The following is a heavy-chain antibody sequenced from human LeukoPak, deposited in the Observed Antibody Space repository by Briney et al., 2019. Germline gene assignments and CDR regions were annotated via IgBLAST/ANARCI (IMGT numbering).Heavy chain of an antibody. V-gene: IGHV3-21*01. CDR3: ARDYVTMAPDY. CDR1: GFTFTTYG. Sequence: GGSLRLSCAASGFTFTTYGMNWVRQASGKGLEWLSYIGPGPSHTYYADSVRGRFVISRDDAKNSLYLQMSSLRVEDTAVYYCARDYVTMAPDYGGQGTLVTVSS. J-gene: IGHJ4*02. D-gene: IGHD3-10*02. CDR2: IGPGPSHT.